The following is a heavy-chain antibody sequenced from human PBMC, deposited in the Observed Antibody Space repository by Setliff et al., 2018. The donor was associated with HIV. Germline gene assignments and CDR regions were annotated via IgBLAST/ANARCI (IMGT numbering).Heavy chain of an antibody. CDR2: IYPQDSDT. D-gene: IGHD2-21*02. J-gene: IGHJ4*02. Sequence: GESLKISCTGSGYGFSNHWIGWVRQMPGRGLEWMGIIYPQDSDTRYSPSFQGQVTISADKSISTAYLQWSSLKASDTAMYYCARADCGGDCYLPYYFDHWGQGTLVTVSS. CDR1: GYGFSNHW. CDR3: ARADCGGDCYLPYYFDH. V-gene: IGHV5-51*01.